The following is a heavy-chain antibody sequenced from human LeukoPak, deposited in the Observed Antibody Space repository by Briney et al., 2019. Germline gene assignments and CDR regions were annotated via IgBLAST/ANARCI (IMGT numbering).Heavy chain of an antibody. J-gene: IGHJ1*01. V-gene: IGHV3-21*01. D-gene: IGHD4-23*01. CDR3: ARDRAYGGNFVTPSFQH. CDR1: GFTFSSYS. Sequence: GSLRLSCAASGFTFSSYSMNWVRQAPGKGLEWVSSISSSSSYIYYADSVKGRFTISRDNAKNSLYLQMNSLRAEDTAVYYCARDRAYGGNFVTPSFQHWGQGTLVTVSS. CDR2: ISSSSSYI.